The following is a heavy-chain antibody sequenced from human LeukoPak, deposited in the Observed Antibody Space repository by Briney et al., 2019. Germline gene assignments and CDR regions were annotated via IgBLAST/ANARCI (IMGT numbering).Heavy chain of an antibody. V-gene: IGHV5-51*01. CDR2: IYPGDSDT. D-gene: IGHD2-2*01. CDR1: GYSFTSYW. Sequence: GESLKISCKGSGYSFTSYWIGWVRQMPGKGLEWMGIIYPGDSDTRYSPSFQGRVTISADKSISTAYLQWSSLKASDTAMYYCARSPGRGYCSSTSCQAAGPFDYWGQGTLVTVSS. J-gene: IGHJ4*02. CDR3: ARSPGRGYCSSTSCQAAGPFDY.